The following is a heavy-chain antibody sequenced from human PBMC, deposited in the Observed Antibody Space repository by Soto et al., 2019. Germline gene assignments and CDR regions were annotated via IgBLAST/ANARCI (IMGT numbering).Heavy chain of an antibody. D-gene: IGHD5-12*01. CDR1: SGSLSSGGYY. CDR2: IYYSGST. J-gene: IGHJ4*02. V-gene: IGHV4-31*03. CDR3: ARDTQRGYSGYFDS. Sequence: SETLSLTCTVSSGSLSSGGYYWSWIRQHPGKGLEWIGFIYYSGSTYYNPSLKSRVTISVDTSQNQFSLKLSSVTAADTAVYYCARDTQRGYSGYFDSWGQGTLVTVSS.